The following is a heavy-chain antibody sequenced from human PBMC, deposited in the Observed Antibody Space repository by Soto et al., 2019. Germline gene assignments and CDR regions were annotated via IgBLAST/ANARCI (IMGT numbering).Heavy chain of an antibody. Sequence: QVQLVQSGAEVKKPGASVKVSCKASGYTFTSYAMHWVRQAPGQRLEWMGWINAGNGNTKYSQKFQGRVTITRDTSASTAYMELSSLRSEDTAVYYCARDLQWLGWGNHYYYYYGMDVWGQGTTVTVSS. D-gene: IGHD6-19*01. V-gene: IGHV1-3*01. CDR3: ARDLQWLGWGNHYYYYYGMDV. CDR1: GYTFTSYA. CDR2: INAGNGNT. J-gene: IGHJ6*02.